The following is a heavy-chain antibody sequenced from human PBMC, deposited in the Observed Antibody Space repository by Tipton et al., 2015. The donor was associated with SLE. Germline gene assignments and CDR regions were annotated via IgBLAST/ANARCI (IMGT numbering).Heavy chain of an antibody. V-gene: IGHV4-4*07. CDR2: IYTSGAT. CDR1: GFSISSSY. D-gene: IGHD2/OR15-2a*01. Sequence: TLSLTCNVSGFSISSSYWSWIRQPAGKGLEWIGRIYTSGATDDNPSLKSRVTMSVDMSKNQIFLKMTSVTAADSAVYSCARVWLNNAFDIWGQGTRVTVSS. CDR3: ARVWLNNAFDI. J-gene: IGHJ3*02.